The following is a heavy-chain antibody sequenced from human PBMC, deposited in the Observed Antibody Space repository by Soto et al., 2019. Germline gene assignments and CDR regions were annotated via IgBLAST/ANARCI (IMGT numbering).Heavy chain of an antibody. CDR2: IYHNGST. CDR3: ARGSNMVRGLIL. CDR1: GVSITSSNW. Sequence: SETLSLTCAVSGVSITSSNWWSWVRQPPGKGREWIGEIYHNGSTNYNPSLKSRVTISVDKSKNQFSLKLSSVTAADTAIYYCARGSNMVRGLILWGQGTLVTVSS. V-gene: IGHV4-4*02. J-gene: IGHJ4*02. D-gene: IGHD3-10*01.